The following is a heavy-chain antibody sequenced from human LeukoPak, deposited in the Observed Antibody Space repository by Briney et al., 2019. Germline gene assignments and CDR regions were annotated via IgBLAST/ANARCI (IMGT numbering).Heavy chain of an antibody. V-gene: IGHV3-74*03. CDR2: ISSDGSTT. CDR1: GFSFSGSW. D-gene: IGHD3-10*01. CDR3: ARRSGSTFSYYFDY. Sequence: GSLRLSCAASGFSFSGSWMHWVRQAPGKGLVWVSLISSDGSTTTYADSVKGRFTISRDNAKNTVYLQMNSLRAEDTAVYYCARRSGSTFSYYFDYWGQGTLVTVSS. J-gene: IGHJ4*02.